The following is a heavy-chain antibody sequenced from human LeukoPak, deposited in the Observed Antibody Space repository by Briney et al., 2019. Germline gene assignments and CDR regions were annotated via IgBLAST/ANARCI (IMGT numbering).Heavy chain of an antibody. CDR1: GYNFASYT. V-gene: IGHV1-3*01. CDR2: INGDNGNT. D-gene: IGHD6-19*01. J-gene: IGHJ4*02. Sequence: GASVKVSCKTSGYNFASYTMHWLRQAPGQSPEWMGSINGDNGNTKYSEKFQGRVTFTRDTSASSAYMELSSLRSEDTAVYYCARDSVGQWLLPGLFDYWGQGTLVTVSS. CDR3: ARDSVGQWLLPGLFDY.